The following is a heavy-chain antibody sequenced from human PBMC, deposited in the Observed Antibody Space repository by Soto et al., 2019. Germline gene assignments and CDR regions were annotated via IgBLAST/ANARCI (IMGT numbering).Heavy chain of an antibody. CDR3: AGDSAPVDY. J-gene: IGHJ4*02. CDR2: ISAYNGNT. V-gene: IGHV1-18*01. CDR1: GYTFTSYG. Sequence: QVQLVQSGAEVKKPGASVKVSCKASGYTFTSYGISWVRQAPGQGLEWMGWISAYNGNTNYTQKLQGRVTMTTNTSTNTDYMEMRGLRSAVTDVYSCAGDSAPVDYWGAGSLVNVSS.